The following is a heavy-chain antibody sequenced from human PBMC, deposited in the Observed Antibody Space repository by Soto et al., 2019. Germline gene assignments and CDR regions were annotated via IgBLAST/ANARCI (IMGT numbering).Heavy chain of an antibody. CDR1: GFSLSTGGVT. Sequence: QITLKESGPALVKPTQTLTLTCSFSGFSLSTGGVTVGWIRQPPGQALEWLALIYWNDDKRYSPSLKSRLTITTDTSKNQVILTLTNMGPVDTATYFCAHSIYGDTPFDSWGQGTLVTVSS. D-gene: IGHD4-17*01. CDR2: IYWNDDK. J-gene: IGHJ4*02. CDR3: AHSIYGDTPFDS. V-gene: IGHV2-5*01.